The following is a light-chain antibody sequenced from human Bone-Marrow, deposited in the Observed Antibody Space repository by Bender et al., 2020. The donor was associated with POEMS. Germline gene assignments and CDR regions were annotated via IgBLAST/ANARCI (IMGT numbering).Light chain of an antibody. J-gene: IGLJ3*02. CDR2: GNT. CDR3: VAWDASLNGWV. CDR1: GSNIGGYP. V-gene: IGLV1-44*01. Sequence: QSVLTQPPSVSGTPGQRVTISCSGSGSNIGGYPVNWYQQLPGTAPKLLINGNTNRPSGVPDRFSGSKSGTSASLAITGLQADDEAIYFCVAWDASLNGWVFGGGTKLTVL.